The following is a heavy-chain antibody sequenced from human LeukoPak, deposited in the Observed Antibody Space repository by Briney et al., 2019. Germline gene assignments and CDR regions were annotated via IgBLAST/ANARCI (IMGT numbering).Heavy chain of an antibody. V-gene: IGHV1-2*02. D-gene: IGHD3-22*01. CDR2: INPDSGGT. CDR3: ARVKIPPYYYDSSGYYEDY. CDR1: GYTFSDYY. J-gene: IGHJ4*02. Sequence: ASVKVSCKASGYTFSDYYMHWVRQAPGQGLEWMGWINPDSGGTNYAQKLQGRVTMTTDTSTSTAYMELRSLRSDDTAVYYCARVKIPPYYYDSSGYYEDYWGQGTLVTVSS.